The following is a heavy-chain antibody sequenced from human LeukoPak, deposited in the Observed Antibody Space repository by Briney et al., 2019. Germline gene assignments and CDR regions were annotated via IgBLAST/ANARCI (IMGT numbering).Heavy chain of an antibody. D-gene: IGHD3/OR15-3a*01. Sequence: GGSLRLSCAASGFTFNSYAMSWVRQAPGKGLEWVSAVSGSGGSTFYVDSVKGRFTISRDNSKNALYLQMISLRAEDTAVYHCAKPQETYGLVPFDYWGQGTLVTVSS. J-gene: IGHJ4*02. CDR1: GFTFNSYA. CDR3: AKPQETYGLVPFDY. CDR2: VSGSGGST. V-gene: IGHV3-23*01.